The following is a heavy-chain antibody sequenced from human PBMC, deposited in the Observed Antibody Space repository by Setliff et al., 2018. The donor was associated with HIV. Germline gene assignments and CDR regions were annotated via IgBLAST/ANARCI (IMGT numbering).Heavy chain of an antibody. CDR3: ARIGYGYYYGMDV. D-gene: IGHD5-18*01. CDR1: GGSISSSNW. J-gene: IGHJ6*02. V-gene: IGHV4-4*02. CDR2: IYHSGST. Sequence: PSETLSLTCAVSGGSISSSNWWSWVRQPPGKGLEWIGEIYHSGSTNYNPSLKSRVTISVDKSKNQFSLKLSSVTAADTAVYYCARIGYGYYYGMDVWGQGTTVTVSS.